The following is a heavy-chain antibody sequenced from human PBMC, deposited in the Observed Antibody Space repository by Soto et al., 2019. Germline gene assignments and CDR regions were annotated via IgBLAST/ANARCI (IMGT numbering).Heavy chain of an antibody. J-gene: IGHJ4*02. CDR2: ISYDGSNK. CDR1: GFTFSSYG. Sequence: QVQLVESGGGVVQPGRSLRLSCAASGFTFSSYGMHWVRQAPGKGLEWVAVISYDGSNKYYADSVKGRFTISRDNSKNTLYLQMNSLRAEDTAVYYCAKEAASTVTTDWGQGILVTVSS. V-gene: IGHV3-30*18. CDR3: AKEAASTVTTD. D-gene: IGHD4-17*01.